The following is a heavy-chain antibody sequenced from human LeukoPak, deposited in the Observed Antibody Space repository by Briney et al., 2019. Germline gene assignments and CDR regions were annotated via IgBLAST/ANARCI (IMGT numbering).Heavy chain of an antibody. V-gene: IGHV4-59*11. J-gene: IGHJ6*04. CDR3: ARDSHDYGDYGV. CDR1: GGSISSHY. Sequence: KPSETLSLTCTVSGGSISSHYWSWIRQPPGKGLEWIGHTSYSGSTNYNPSLKSRVTISVDTSKNQFSLKLRSVTAADTAVYYCARDSHDYGDYGVWGKGTTVTVSS. D-gene: IGHD4-17*01. CDR2: TSYSGST.